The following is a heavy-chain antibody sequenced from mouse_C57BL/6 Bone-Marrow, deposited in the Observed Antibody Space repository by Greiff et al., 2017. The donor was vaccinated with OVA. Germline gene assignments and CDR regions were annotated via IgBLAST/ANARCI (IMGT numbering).Heavy chain of an antibody. CDR1: GYTFTSYW. V-gene: IGHV1-69*01. CDR3: ARIGFAY. J-gene: IGHJ3*01. CDR2: IDPSDSYT. Sequence: QVQLQQPGAELVMPGASVKLSCKASGYTFTSYWMHWVKQRPGQGLEWIGEIDPSDSYTNYNQKFKGKSTLTVDKSSSTAYMQLSSLTSEDSAVYYCARIGFAYWGQGTLGTVSA.